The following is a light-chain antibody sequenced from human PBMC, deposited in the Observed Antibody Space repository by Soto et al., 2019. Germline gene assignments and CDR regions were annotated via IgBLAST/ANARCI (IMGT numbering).Light chain of an antibody. V-gene: IGKV3-15*01. Sequence: IVMTQSPATLSMSPGERATLSCWASQSVRSNLAWYQQKPGQGPRLLIYAASTRATGFPARFSGSGSGTEFTLTISSLQSEDSAVYYCQQYNNWPRTFGQGTKLEIK. J-gene: IGKJ2*01. CDR1: QSVRSN. CDR2: AAS. CDR3: QQYNNWPRT.